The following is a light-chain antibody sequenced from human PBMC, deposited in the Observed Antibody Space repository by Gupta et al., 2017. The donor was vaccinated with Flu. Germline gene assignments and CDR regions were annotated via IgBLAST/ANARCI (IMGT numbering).Light chain of an antibody. V-gene: IGKV2-28*01. CDR2: LGS. CDR3: MQALQTPPFT. J-gene: IGKJ3*01. Sequence: DIVMTQSPLSLPVTPGEPASISCRSSQSLLHSNVYNYLDWYLQKPGQSPQLLIYLGSNRASGVPDRFSGSGSGTDFTLKISRVEAEDVGVYYCMQALQTPPFTFGHGTKVDIK. CDR1: QSLLHSNVYNY.